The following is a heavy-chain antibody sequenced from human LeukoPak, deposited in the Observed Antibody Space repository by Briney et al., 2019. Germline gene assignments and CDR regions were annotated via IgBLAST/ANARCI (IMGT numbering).Heavy chain of an antibody. Sequence: ASGRVSRKSSVYTFTDYYIHGVRQAPGQGLEWMGWINSKSGGTKNAHTFQARVTMNRDTSISTTYMELSRLSSDDTAVYYCARGSETGTYYSGYDGAFDIRGQGTMVTVSS. V-gene: IGHV1-2*07. J-gene: IGHJ3*02. CDR2: INSKSGGT. CDR3: ARGSETGTYYSGYDGAFDI. D-gene: IGHD1-26*01. CDR1: VYTFTDYY.